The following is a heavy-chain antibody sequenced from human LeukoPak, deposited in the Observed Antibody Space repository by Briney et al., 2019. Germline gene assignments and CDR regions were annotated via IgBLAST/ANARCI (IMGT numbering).Heavy chain of an antibody. CDR2: ISSSSSYI. CDR1: GFTFSSYS. D-gene: IGHD3-9*01. Sequence: GGSLRLSCAASGFTFSSYSMNWVRQAPGKGLEWVSSISSSSSYIYYADSVKGRFTISRDNAKNSLYLQMNSLRAEDTAVYYCAKGYDILTGPGDYWGQGTLVTVSS. V-gene: IGHV3-21*01. CDR3: AKGYDILTGPGDY. J-gene: IGHJ4*02.